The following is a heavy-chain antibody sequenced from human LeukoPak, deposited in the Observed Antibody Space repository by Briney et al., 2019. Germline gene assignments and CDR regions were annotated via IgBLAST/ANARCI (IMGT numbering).Heavy chain of an antibody. CDR1: GFNFSDYT. V-gene: IGHV3-21*01. CDR2: ISSGSSFI. J-gene: IGHJ4*02. D-gene: IGHD2-8*01. CDR3: ARAFPYCTNGVCYVWGPHDY. Sequence: SGGSLRLSCTASGFNFSDYTMNWVRQAPGMGLEWVSSISSGSSFIYYADSFKGRFTISRDNSKNSLYLQMNSLRAEDTAVYYCARAFPYCTNGVCYVWGPHDYWGQGTLVTVSS.